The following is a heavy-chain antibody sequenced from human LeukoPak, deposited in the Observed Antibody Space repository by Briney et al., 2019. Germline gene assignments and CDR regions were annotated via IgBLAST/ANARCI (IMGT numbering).Heavy chain of an antibody. CDR3: AREQRAGLSGGLGGLFAPYYTYCYLDV. CDR2: INPSDGGT. D-gene: IGHD3-16*01. Sequence: GASVKVSFKASGNTFTKYYIHWVRQAPGQGLGWMGIINPSDGGTTYAQSFQGRVTMTRNMSANTAYMDLLSLRSDDTAVHFCAREQRAGLSGGLGGLFAPYYTYCYLDVWGRGTRVTVSS. J-gene: IGHJ6*03. V-gene: IGHV1-46*01. CDR1: GNTFTKYY.